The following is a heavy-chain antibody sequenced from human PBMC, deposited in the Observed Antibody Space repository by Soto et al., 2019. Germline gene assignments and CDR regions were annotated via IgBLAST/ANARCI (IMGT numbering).Heavy chain of an antibody. Sequence: SQTLSLTLPISGDSVSSNIAAWNGISQSPSRGLEWLGRTYYRSKWYNDYAVSVKSRITINPDTSKNQFSLQLNSVTPEDTAVYYCLRTPASGTLDPWGQGSLITVSS. D-gene: IGHD6-13*01. CDR3: LRTPASGTLDP. J-gene: IGHJ5*02. V-gene: IGHV6-1*01. CDR1: GDSVSSNIAA. CDR2: TYYRSKWYN.